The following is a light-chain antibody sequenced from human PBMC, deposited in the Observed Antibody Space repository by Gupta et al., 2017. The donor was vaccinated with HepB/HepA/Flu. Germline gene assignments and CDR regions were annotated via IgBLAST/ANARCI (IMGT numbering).Light chain of an antibody. CDR3: QQYHSLPIT. Sequence: QLTQSPSSLSASVGDRVTITCQASQDVANYLTWYQQKPGRAPKLIIYDAWNLQTGVPSRFSGSGADTYFTLTISSLQPEDIATYYCQQYHSLPITFGQGTRLEMK. CDR1: QDVANY. J-gene: IGKJ5*01. CDR2: DAW. V-gene: IGKV1-33*01.